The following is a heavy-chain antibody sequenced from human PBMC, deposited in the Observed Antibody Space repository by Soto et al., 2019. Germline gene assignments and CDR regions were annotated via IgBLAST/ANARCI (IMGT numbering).Heavy chain of an antibody. CDR1: GGSFSGYY. CDR3: ARRHPKRITMIVVVIKALPYGMDV. CDR2: INHSGST. Sequence: SETLSLTCAVYGGSFSGYYWSWIRHPPGKGLEWIGEINHSGSTNYNPSLKSRVTISVDTSKNQFSLKLSSVTAADTAVYYCARRHPKRITMIVVVIKALPYGMDVWGQGTTVTVSS. V-gene: IGHV4-34*01. D-gene: IGHD3-22*01. J-gene: IGHJ6*02.